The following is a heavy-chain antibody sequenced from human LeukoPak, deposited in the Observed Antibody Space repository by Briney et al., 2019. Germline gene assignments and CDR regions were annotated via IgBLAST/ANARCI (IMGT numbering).Heavy chain of an antibody. CDR1: GYTFTGYY. J-gene: IGHJ6*02. D-gene: IGHD2-15*01. CDR3: ARDFGGGGSCYDCYYYYYGMDV. V-gene: IGHV1-2*02. Sequence: RASVKASCKASGYTFTGYYMHWVRQAPGQGLEWMGWINPNSGGTNYAQKFQGRVTTTRDTSISTAYMELSRLRSDDTAVYYCARDFGGGGSCYDCYYYYYGMDVWGQGTTVTVSS. CDR2: INPNSGGT.